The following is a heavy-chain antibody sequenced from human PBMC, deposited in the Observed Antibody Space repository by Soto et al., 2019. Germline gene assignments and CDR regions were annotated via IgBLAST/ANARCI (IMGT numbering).Heavy chain of an antibody. CDR3: ARSDTIFGVTFDY. D-gene: IGHD3-3*01. V-gene: IGHV4-59*01. CDR1: GGSISSYY. Sequence: KTSETLSLTCTVSGGSISSYYWSWIRQPPGKGLEWIGYIYYSGSTNYNPSLKSRVTISVGTSKNQFSLKLSSVTAADTAVYYCARSDTIFGVTFDYWGQGTLVTVSS. CDR2: IYYSGST. J-gene: IGHJ4*02.